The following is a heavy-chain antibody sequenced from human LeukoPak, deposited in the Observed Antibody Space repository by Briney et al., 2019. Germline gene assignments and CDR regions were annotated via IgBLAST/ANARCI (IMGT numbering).Heavy chain of an antibody. J-gene: IGHJ4*02. CDR1: GGSISSYY. Sequence: SETLSLTCTVSGGSISSYYWSWIRQPPGKGLEWIGYIYNSGITNYNPSLKSRVTISVDTSKNQFSLKLSSVTAADTAVCYCASGGGLKGLDYWGQGTLVTVSS. D-gene: IGHD2-15*01. CDR3: ASGGGLKGLDY. V-gene: IGHV4-59*08. CDR2: IYNSGIT.